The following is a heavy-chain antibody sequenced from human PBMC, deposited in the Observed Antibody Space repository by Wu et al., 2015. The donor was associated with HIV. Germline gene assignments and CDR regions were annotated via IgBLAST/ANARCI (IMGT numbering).Heavy chain of an antibody. V-gene: IGHV4-59*08. CDR1: GGYISDHY. D-gene: IGHD2-15*01. J-gene: IGHJ4*02. CDR3: ARQSCSGDSCYLPLDY. CDR2: IYYSGST. Sequence: QVQLQESGPRLVKPSETLSLSCTVSGGYISDHYWSWIRQPPGQGLEWIGYIYYSGSTKYNPSLKSRVTISPDTPKEQFSLKLSSVTAADTAIYYCARQSCSGDSCYLPLDYWGQGALVTASS.